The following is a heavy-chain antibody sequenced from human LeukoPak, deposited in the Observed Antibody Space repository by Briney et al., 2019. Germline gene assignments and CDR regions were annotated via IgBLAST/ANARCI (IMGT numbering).Heavy chain of an antibody. CDR1: GNSLSESS. CDR2: FDPEEAKM. CDR3: TTRSGDFWSGFVN. Sequence: ASVKVCCKVSGNSLSESSIQWVRQAPGKGLECLGGFDPEEAKMVYAQNFQGRVTMTEDTSTQTAYMELSGLISDDTAVYYCTTRSGDFWSGFVNWGQGTLVTVSS. D-gene: IGHD3-3*01. V-gene: IGHV1-24*01. J-gene: IGHJ4*02.